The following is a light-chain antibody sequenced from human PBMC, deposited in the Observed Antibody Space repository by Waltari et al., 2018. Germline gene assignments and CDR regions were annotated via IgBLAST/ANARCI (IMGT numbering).Light chain of an antibody. J-gene: IGLJ3*02. V-gene: IGLV3-27*01. CDR1: IVTKKY. CDR3: FSAADDFWV. Sequence: FDLTQPSSVSVSPGQTARIPCSGDIVTKKYTRWFQQKPGRAPLLLIYQATERPLGIPERFSGSISGTTITLTITGAQFEVEADYHCFSAADDFWVFGGGTKLTVL. CDR2: QAT.